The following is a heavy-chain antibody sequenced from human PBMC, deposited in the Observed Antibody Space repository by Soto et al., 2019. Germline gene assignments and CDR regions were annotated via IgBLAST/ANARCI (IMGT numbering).Heavy chain of an antibody. CDR3: ARPLQPLRDYYGMDV. D-gene: IGHD3-16*01. CDR2: IIPIFGTA. Sequence: PVKVSCKASGGTFSSYAISWVRQAPGQGLEWMGGIIPIFGTANYAQKFQGRVTITADESTSTAYMELSSLRSEDTAVYYCARPLQPLRDYYGMDVWGQGTTVTVSS. CDR1: GGTFSSYA. J-gene: IGHJ6*02. V-gene: IGHV1-69*13.